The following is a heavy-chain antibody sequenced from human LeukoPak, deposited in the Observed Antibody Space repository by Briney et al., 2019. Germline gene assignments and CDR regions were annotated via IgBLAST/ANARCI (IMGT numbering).Heavy chain of an antibody. V-gene: IGHV3-7*01. CDR2: IKQDGSEK. CDR1: GFSLSRYW. Sequence: GGSLRLSCAASGFSLSRYWMSWVRQAAGKGLEWVANIKQDGSEKYYVDSVKGRFTISRDNAKNSLYLQMNSLRAEDTAVYYCARDRGAFDIWGQGTMVTVSS. J-gene: IGHJ3*02. CDR3: ARDRGAFDI.